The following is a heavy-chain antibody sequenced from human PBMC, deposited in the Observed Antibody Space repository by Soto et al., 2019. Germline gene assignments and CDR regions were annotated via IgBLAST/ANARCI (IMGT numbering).Heavy chain of an antibody. Sequence: QVQLVESGGGVVQPGRSLRLSCAASGFTFSSYGMHWVRQAPGKGLEWVAVIWYDGSNKYYADSVKGRFTICRDNSKNTLYLQMNSLRAEDTAVYYCARGLLWFGELLDAFDIWGQGTMVTVSS. V-gene: IGHV3-33*01. CDR2: IWYDGSNK. D-gene: IGHD3-10*01. CDR3: ARGLLWFGELLDAFDI. CDR1: GFTFSSYG. J-gene: IGHJ3*02.